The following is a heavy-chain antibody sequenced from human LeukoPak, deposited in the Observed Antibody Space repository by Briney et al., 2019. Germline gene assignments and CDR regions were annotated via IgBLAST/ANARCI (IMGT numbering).Heavy chain of an antibody. CDR3: ARVESGSYNY. D-gene: IGHD3-10*01. J-gene: IGHJ4*02. CDR2: ISSSGNTI. V-gene: IGHV3-48*03. CDR1: GFTFSSYE. Sequence: GGSLRLSCAASGFTFSSYEMNWVRQAPGKGLEWVSYISSSGNTIYYADSVKGRFTISRDNAKNSLYLQMNSLRAEDTAVYYCARVESGSYNYWGQGTLVTVSS.